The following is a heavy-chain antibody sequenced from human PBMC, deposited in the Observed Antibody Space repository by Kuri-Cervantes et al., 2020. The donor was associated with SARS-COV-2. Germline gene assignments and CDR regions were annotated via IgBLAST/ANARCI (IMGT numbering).Heavy chain of an antibody. CDR1: GFTFSSYA. CDR2: ISYDGSNK. J-gene: IGHJ4*02. D-gene: IGHD3-3*01. V-gene: IGHV3-30-3*01. Sequence: GEFLKISCAASGFTFSSYAMHWVRQAPGKGLEWVAVISYDGSNKYYADSVKGRFTISRDNSKNTLYLQMNSLRAEDTAVYYCAKAYYDFWSGYYRGGYYFDYWGQGTLVTVSS. CDR3: AKAYYDFWSGYYRGGYYFDY.